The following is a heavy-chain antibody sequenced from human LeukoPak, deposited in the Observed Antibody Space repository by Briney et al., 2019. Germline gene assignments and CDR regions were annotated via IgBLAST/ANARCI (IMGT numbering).Heavy chain of an antibody. CDR1: GGSISSGSYY. J-gene: IGHJ4*02. Sequence: PSETLSLTCTVSGGSISSGSYYWSWIRQPAGKGLEWIGRIYTSGSTNYNPSLKSRVTISVDTSKNQFSLSLNSVTAADTAVYYCVRCGSYCLDYWGQGTLVTVSS. V-gene: IGHV4-61*02. D-gene: IGHD1-26*01. CDR2: IYTSGST. CDR3: VRCGSYCLDY.